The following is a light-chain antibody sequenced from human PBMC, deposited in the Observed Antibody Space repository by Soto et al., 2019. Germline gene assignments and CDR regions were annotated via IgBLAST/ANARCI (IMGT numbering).Light chain of an antibody. Sequence: EIVLTQSPATLSLSPGERATLSCRASQRVSTYLAWYQQKPGQAPRLLIYDASSRATGIPARFSGSGSGTDFTLTISSLEPEDFAVYYCQQRSNWPWTFGPGNKVEIK. V-gene: IGKV3-11*01. CDR1: QRVSTY. CDR2: DAS. J-gene: IGKJ1*01. CDR3: QQRSNWPWT.